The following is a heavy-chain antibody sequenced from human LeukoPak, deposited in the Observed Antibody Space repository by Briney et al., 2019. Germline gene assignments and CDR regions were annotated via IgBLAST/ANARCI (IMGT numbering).Heavy chain of an antibody. V-gene: IGHV1-46*01. CDR2: INPSGGGT. J-gene: IGHJ5*02. D-gene: IGHD2-8*01. CDR3: ARDTSGVSWFDP. Sequence: ASVKVSCKTSGYTLTSYYMHWVRQAPGQGLEWMGIINPSGGGTSYAQKFQGRVTMTRDTSTSTVYMELSSLRSEDTAVYYCARDTSGVSWFDPWGQGTLVTVSS. CDR1: GYTLTSYY.